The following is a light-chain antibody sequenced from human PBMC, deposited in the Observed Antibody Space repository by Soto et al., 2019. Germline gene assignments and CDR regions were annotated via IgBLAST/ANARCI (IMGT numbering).Light chain of an antibody. J-gene: IGKJ1*01. CDR1: QDVDKW. CDR2: KSS. V-gene: IGKV1-5*03. CDR3: QQYSSYWT. Sequence: ILMSQSPSSLSASVGDTVTITCRASQDVDKWLAWYQQKPGKAPKLLIYKSSTLIGGVPSRFSAVGSGTEYSLTISGLQPEDVATYYCQQYSSYWTFGQGTMV.